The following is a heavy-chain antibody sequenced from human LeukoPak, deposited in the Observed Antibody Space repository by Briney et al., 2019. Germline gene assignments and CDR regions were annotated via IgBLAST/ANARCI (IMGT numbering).Heavy chain of an antibody. D-gene: IGHD3-3*01. Sequence: PGRSLRLSCAASGFTFSSYGMHWVRQAPGKGLEWVAVIWYDGSNKYYADSVKGRFTISRDNSKNTLYLQMNSLRAEDTAVYYCARDPPAHFGVVINYYYYYMDVWGKGTTVTVSS. J-gene: IGHJ6*03. CDR1: GFTFSSYG. V-gene: IGHV3-33*01. CDR2: IWYDGSNK. CDR3: ARDPPAHFGVVINYYYYYMDV.